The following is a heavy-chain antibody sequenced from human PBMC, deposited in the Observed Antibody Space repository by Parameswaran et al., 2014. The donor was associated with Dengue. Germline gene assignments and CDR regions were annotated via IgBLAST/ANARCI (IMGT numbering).Heavy chain of an antibody. D-gene: IGHD5-24*01. Sequence: RWIRQPPGKGLEWVSVIYSGGSTYYADSVKGRFTISRDNSKNTLYLQMNSLRAEDTAVYYCARDPIFDYWGQGTLVTVSS. J-gene: IGHJ4*02. CDR3: ARDPIFDY. CDR2: IYSGGST. V-gene: IGHV3-66*01.